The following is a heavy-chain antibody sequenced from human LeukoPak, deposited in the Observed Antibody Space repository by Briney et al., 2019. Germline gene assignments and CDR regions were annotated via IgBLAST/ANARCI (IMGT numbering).Heavy chain of an antibody. J-gene: IGHJ4*02. D-gene: IGHD5-18*01. Sequence: GGSLRLSCAASGFTFSSYWMHWVRQAPGKGLVWVSRINSDGSSTSYADSVKGRFTISRDNSKNTLYLQMDSLRAEDTAVYYCAKSNSYAYVLDYWGQGTLVTVSP. CDR1: GFTFSSYW. V-gene: IGHV3-74*01. CDR3: AKSNSYAYVLDY. CDR2: INSDGSST.